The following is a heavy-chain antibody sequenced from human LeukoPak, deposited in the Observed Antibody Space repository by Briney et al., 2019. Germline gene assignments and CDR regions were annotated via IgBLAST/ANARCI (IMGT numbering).Heavy chain of an antibody. D-gene: IGHD7-27*01. CDR3: AREILTGYAFDI. CDR1: GFTFNNYV. CDR2: ISYDGSNK. V-gene: IGHV3-30*03. Sequence: GGSLRLSCAASGFTFNNYVMHWVRQAPGKGLEWVALISYDGSNKYYADSVRGRFTISRDNSKNTLYLQMNSLRAEDTALYYCAREILTGYAFDIWGQGTMVTVSS. J-gene: IGHJ3*02.